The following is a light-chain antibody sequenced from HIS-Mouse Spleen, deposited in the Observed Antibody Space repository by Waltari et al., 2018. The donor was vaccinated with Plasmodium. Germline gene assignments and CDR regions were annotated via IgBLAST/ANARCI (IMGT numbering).Light chain of an antibody. V-gene: IGLV2-14*03. CDR2: DVS. CDR3: SSYTSSITHVV. Sequence: QSALTQPASVSGSPGQSITISCTGTSSDVGGYNYVSWYQQHPGKAPKLMIYDVSNRPAGGSNGFSGSKSGNTASLTIAVLQAEDEADYYCSSYTSSITHVVFGGGTKLTVL. J-gene: IGLJ2*01. CDR1: SSDVGGYNY.